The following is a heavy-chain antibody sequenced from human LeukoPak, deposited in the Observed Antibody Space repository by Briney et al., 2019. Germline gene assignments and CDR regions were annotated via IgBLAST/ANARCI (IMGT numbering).Heavy chain of an antibody. Sequence: GGSLRLSCAASGFTFSSYSMNWVRQAPGKGLEWVSSISSSSSYIYYGDSVKGRFTISRDNAKNSLYLQMDSLRAEDTAVYYCARGSSGSYYTLFDYWGQGTLVTVSS. V-gene: IGHV3-21*01. CDR2: ISSSSSYI. CDR1: GFTFSSYS. D-gene: IGHD1-26*01. J-gene: IGHJ4*02. CDR3: ARGSSGSYYTLFDY.